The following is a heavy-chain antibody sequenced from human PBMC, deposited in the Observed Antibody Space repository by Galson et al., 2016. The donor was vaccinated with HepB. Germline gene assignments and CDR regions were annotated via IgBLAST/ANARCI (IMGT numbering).Heavy chain of an antibody. J-gene: IGHJ6*02. D-gene: IGHD3-10*01. CDR1: GFRFSNYG. CDR2: IWFDGSNK. CDR3: ARERWGITMVRGNGMDV. Sequence: SLRLSCAASGFRFSNYGMHWVRQAPGKGLEWVAVIWFDGSNKYYADSVKGRFTISRDNSKNTLFPQMNSLRAEDTAVYYCARERWGITMVRGNGMDVWGQGALVTVSS. V-gene: IGHV3-33*01.